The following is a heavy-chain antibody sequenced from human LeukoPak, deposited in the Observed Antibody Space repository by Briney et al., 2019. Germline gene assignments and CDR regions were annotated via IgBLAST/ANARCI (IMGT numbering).Heavy chain of an antibody. J-gene: IGHJ1*01. CDR2: LYIGGNT. CDR1: GFSVSSNY. V-gene: IGHV3-53*01. Sequence: PGGPLRLSCVASGFSVSSNYMAWVRQAPGKGLEWVSVLYIGGNTYYGDFVKGRFTISRDNSRNTLYLQMNSLRVDDTAVYYCARELAVGAITEYFQDWGQGTLVTVSS. CDR3: ARELAVGAITEYFQD. D-gene: IGHD1-26*01.